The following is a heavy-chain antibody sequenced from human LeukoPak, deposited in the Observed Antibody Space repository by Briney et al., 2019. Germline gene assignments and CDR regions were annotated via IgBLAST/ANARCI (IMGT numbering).Heavy chain of an antibody. CDR3: ARDPAFDI. CDR1: GFAFDEHG. Sequence: PGGSLRLSCTASGFAFDEHGMSWVRQVPGKGLEWVSSISSSSSYIYYADSVKGRFTISRDNAKNSLYLQMSSLRAEDTAVYYCARDPAFDIWGQGTMVTVSS. CDR2: ISSSSSYI. J-gene: IGHJ3*02. V-gene: IGHV3-21*01.